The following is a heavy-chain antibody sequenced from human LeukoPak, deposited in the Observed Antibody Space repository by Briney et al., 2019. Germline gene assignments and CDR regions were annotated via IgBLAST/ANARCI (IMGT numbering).Heavy chain of an antibody. V-gene: IGHV1-2*02. D-gene: IGHD1-1*01. CDR3: ARRAGYSLYYYYYYYMDV. CDR1: GYTFTGHY. CDR2: INPNSGGT. Sequence: GASVKVSCKASGYTFTGHYMHWVRQAPGQGLEWMGWINPNSGGTNYAQKFQGRVTMTRDTSISTAYMELSRLRSDDTAVYYCARRAGYSLYYYYYYYMDVWGKGTTVTISS. J-gene: IGHJ6*03.